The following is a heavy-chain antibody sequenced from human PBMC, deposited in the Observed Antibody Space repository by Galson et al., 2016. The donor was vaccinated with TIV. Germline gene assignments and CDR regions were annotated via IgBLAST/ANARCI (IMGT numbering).Heavy chain of an antibody. V-gene: IGHV3-33*06. J-gene: IGHJ6*03. Sequence: SLRLSCAASGFALSTYGMHWVRQAPGKGLQWVAVIGYDGKTRSYGDSVQGRFTISRDHSKNMLYLQMNSLRDDATAVYYCAQGSPITAPSHHRTSQLFYYYYYMDVWGKGTTVTVSS. D-gene: IGHD1-14*01. CDR3: AQGSPITAPSHHRTSQLFYYYYYMDV. CDR2: IGYDGKTR. CDR1: GFALSTYG.